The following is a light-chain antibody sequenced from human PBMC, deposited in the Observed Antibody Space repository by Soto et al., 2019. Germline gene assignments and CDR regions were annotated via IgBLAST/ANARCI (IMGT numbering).Light chain of an antibody. CDR1: QSVSSSY. CDR3: QQYTTSPPKLT. Sequence: EIVLTQSPGTLSLSPGERATLSCRASQSVSSSYLAWYQQKPGQPPRLLIYGASSRATGITDRFGGSESGTDFTITISRLEPEDFAVYYCQQYTTSPPKLTFGGGTKVEIK. V-gene: IGKV3-20*01. J-gene: IGKJ4*01. CDR2: GAS.